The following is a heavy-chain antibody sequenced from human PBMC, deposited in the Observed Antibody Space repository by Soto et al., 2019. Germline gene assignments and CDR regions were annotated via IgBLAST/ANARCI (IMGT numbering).Heavy chain of an antibody. D-gene: IGHD5-12*01. CDR2: TYYRSKWYN. V-gene: IGHV6-1*01. Sequence: SQTLSLTCAISGDSVSSNSAAWNWIRQSPSRGLEWLGRTYYRSKWYNDYAVSVKSRITINPDTSKNQFSLQLNSVTPEDTAVYYCARGIVARERYYYYYGMDVWGQGTTVTVS. CDR3: ARGIVARERYYYYYGMDV. CDR1: GDSVSSNSAA. J-gene: IGHJ6*02.